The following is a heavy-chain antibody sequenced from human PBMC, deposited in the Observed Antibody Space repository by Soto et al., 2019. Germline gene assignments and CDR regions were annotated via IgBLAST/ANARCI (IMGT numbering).Heavy chain of an antibody. D-gene: IGHD6-6*01. CDR1: TYSFANYW. Sequence: GESLKISCWASTYSFANYWITWVRQVPGRGLEWMGRIDPSDSYTSYSPSFKGHVTMSADKSNNTAFLHWSSLKASDAAIYYCARHLPPSSVGYYYGMDLWGQGTKVTVSS. CDR3: ARHLPPSSVGYYYGMDL. J-gene: IGHJ6*02. V-gene: IGHV5-10-1*01. CDR2: IDPSDSYT.